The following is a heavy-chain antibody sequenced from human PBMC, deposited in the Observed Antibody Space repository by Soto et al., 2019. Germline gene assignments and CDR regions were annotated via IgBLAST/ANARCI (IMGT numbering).Heavy chain of an antibody. Sequence: AGGSLRLSCAASGFTFSSYGMHWVRQAPGKGLEWVAVISYDGSNKYYADSVKGRFTISRDNSKNTLYLQMNSLRAEDTAVYYCAKDCSGGSCYFFDYWGQGTLVTVSS. CDR2: ISYDGSNK. CDR1: GFTFSSYG. D-gene: IGHD2-15*01. J-gene: IGHJ4*02. V-gene: IGHV3-30*18. CDR3: AKDCSGGSCYFFDY.